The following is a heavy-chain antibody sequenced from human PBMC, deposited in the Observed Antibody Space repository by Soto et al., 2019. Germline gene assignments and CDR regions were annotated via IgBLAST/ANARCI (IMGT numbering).Heavy chain of an antibody. CDR1: GFTFSSYA. CDR2: VSGSGGST. J-gene: IGHJ4*02. V-gene: IGHV3-23*01. D-gene: IGHD2-15*01. Sequence: GGSLRLSCAASGFTFSSYAMSWVRQAPGKGLEWVSGVSGSGGSTYTAGSVEGRFTISRDNSDNTLYLQMSSLRAEDTALYYCVKADCSGGGCFRNFHCWGQGILVTAPQ. CDR3: VKADCSGGGCFRNFHC.